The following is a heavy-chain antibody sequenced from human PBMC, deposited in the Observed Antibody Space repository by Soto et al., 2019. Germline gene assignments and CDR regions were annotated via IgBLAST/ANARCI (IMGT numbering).Heavy chain of an antibody. CDR1: GGSISSSSYY. D-gene: IGHD3-22*01. CDR3: ASPLLYYYDSSGHPPFAY. V-gene: IGHV4-39*01. CDR2: IYYSVST. J-gene: IGHJ4*02. Sequence: SETLSLSCTVSGGSISSSSYYWGWIRQPQGKRLEWFVSIYYSVSTYYNPSLKSRVTISVDTSKNQFSLKLSSVIAADTAVYYCASPLLYYYDSSGHPPFAYWGQGTLVTVSS.